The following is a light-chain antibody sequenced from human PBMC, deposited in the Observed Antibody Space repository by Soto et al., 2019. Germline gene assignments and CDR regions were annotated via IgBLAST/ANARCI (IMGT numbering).Light chain of an antibody. CDR3: LQHNSYPIT. CDR2: NAS. V-gene: IGKV3-15*01. CDR1: QNIRRN. Sequence: EILITQSPATLSVSPGERGTLSCRASQNIRRNLAWYQQKPGQAPRLLIYNASTRATGIPARFTGGGSGTEFTLTISSLQPEDFETYYCLQHNSYPITFGQGTKVDIK. J-gene: IGKJ1*01.